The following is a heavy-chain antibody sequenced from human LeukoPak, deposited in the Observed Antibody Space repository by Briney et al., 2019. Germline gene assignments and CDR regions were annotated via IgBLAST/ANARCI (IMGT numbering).Heavy chain of an antibody. CDR1: GGTFISYA. V-gene: IGHV1-69*06. J-gene: IGHJ2*01. CDR2: IIPIFGTA. Sequence: SVKVSCKASGGTFISYAISWVRQAPGQGLEWMGGIIPIFGTANYAQKFQGRVTITADKSTSTAYMELSSLRSEDTAVYYCARGPGIAVAGTEWYFDLWGRGTLVTVSS. D-gene: IGHD6-19*01. CDR3: ARGPGIAVAGTEWYFDL.